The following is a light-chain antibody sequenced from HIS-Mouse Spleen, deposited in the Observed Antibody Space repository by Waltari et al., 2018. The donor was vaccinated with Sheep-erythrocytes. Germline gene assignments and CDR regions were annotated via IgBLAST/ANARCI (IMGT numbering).Light chain of an antibody. CDR1: KLGDKY. J-gene: IGLJ2*01. CDR2: QDS. V-gene: IGLV3-1*01. CDR3: QAWDSSTAV. Sequence: SYELTQPPSLSVSPGQTAIIPCSGDKLGDKYACWYQQKPGQSPVLVIYQDSTRPSGIPERFSGSNSGNTATLTISGTQAMDEADYYCQAWDSSTAVFGGGTKLTVL.